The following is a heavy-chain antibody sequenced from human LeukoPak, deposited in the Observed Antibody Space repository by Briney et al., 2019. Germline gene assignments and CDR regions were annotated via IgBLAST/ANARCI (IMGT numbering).Heavy chain of an antibody. CDR2: INHSGST. CDR3: ARAYYYEAYWYFDL. V-gene: IGHV4-34*01. CDR1: GGSFSGYY. D-gene: IGHD3-22*01. Sequence: SETLSLTCAVYGGSFSGYYWSWLRQPPGKGLEGIGEINHSGSTNYNPSLTSRVTISVDTSKNQFSLKLTSVTAADTAVYYCARAYYYEAYWYFDLWGRGTLVTVSS. J-gene: IGHJ2*01.